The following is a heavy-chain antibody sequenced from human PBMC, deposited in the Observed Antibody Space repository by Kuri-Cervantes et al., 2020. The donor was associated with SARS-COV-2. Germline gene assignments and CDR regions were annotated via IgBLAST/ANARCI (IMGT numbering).Heavy chain of an antibody. V-gene: IGHV3-23*01. CDR3: AKAWRGQWGASYYYCGMDV. CDR1: GFTFSSYA. Sequence: GGSLRLSCAASGFTFSSYAMSWVRQAPGKGLEWVSAISGSGGSTYYADSVKGRFTISRDNAKNTLYLQMNSLRAEDTAVYYCAKAWRGQWGASYYYCGMDVWGQGTTVTVSS. CDR2: ISGSGGST. D-gene: IGHD6-19*01. J-gene: IGHJ6*02.